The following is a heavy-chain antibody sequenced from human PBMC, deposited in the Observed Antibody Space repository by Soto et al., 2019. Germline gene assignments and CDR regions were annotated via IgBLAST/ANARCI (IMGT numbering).Heavy chain of an antibody. D-gene: IGHD3-3*01. Sequence: SETLSLTCTVSGGSISSYYWSWIRQPPGKGLEWIGYIYYSGSTNYNPSLKSRVTISVDTSKNQFSLKLSSVTAADTAVYYCARSRPPTIFGVPIIPDYWGQGTLVTVSS. V-gene: IGHV4-59*01. CDR3: ARSRPPTIFGVPIIPDY. CDR2: IYYSGST. CDR1: GGSISSYY. J-gene: IGHJ4*02.